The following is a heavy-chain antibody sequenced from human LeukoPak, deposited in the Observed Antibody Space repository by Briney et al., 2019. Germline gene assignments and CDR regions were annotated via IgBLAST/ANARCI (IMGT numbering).Heavy chain of an antibody. CDR2: IYYSGST. Sequence: SETLSLTCTVSGGSISGSSYYWGWIRQPPGKGLEWIGSIYYSGSTYYNPSLKSRVTISVDTSKNQFSLKLNSVTATDTAVYYCASLGGLLWFGELPPYWGQGTLVTVSS. CDR1: GGSISGSSYY. V-gene: IGHV4-39*01. D-gene: IGHD3-10*01. CDR3: ASLGGLLWFGELPPY. J-gene: IGHJ4*02.